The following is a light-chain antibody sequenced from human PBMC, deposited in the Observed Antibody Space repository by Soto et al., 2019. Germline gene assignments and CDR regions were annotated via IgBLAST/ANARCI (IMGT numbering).Light chain of an antibody. CDR3: AAWDDTLNGLV. Sequence: QSVLTQPPSASGTPGQRVTISCSGGSSNIGSNYVYWYQQVPGTAPRLLMYRASQRPSGVPDRFSGSKSGTSASLAISGLRAEDEADSYCAAWDDTLNGLVFGGGTKLTVL. J-gene: IGLJ2*01. CDR2: RAS. CDR1: SSNIGSNY. V-gene: IGLV1-47*01.